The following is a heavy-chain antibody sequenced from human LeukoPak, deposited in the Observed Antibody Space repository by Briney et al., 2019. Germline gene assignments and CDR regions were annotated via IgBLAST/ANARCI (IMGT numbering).Heavy chain of an antibody. CDR1: GFTLSSHS. D-gene: IGHD3-22*01. CDR3: ARDLYDSGAYSSPIDY. Sequence: GGSLRLSCAAYGFTLSSHSMNWVRQAPGKGLEWVSSISSSSSYIHSADSVKGRFTISRDNAKNSLYLQMNSLRAQDTAVYYCARDLYDSGAYSSPIDYWGQGTLVTVSS. J-gene: IGHJ4*02. CDR2: ISSSSSYI. V-gene: IGHV3-21*01.